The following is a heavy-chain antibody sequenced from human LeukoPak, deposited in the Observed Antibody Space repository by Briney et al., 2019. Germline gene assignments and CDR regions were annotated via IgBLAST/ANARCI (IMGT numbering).Heavy chain of an antibody. CDR3: AKSFYGDYEYYYYYYYMDV. J-gene: IGHJ6*03. CDR2: IKQDGSEK. Sequence: GGSLRLSCAASGFTLSSYWMSWVRQAPGKGLEWVANIKQDGSEKYYVDSVKGRFTISRDNAKNSLYLQMNSLRAEDTAVYYCAKSFYGDYEYYYYYYYMDVWGKGTTVTISS. D-gene: IGHD4-17*01. CDR1: GFTLSSYW. V-gene: IGHV3-7*01.